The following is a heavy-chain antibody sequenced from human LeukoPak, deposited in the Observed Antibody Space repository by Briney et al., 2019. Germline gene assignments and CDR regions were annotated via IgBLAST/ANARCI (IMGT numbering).Heavy chain of an antibody. D-gene: IGHD6-19*01. CDR3: ARGVAVAGTDY. J-gene: IGHJ4*02. CDR2: IYSGGST. CDR1: EFSVGSNY. V-gene: IGHV3-66*01. Sequence: GGSLRLSCAASEFSVGSNYMTWVRQAPGKGLEWVSLIYSGGSTYYADPVKGRFTISRDNSKNTLYLQMNTLRPEDTAIYYCARGVAVAGTDYWGQGILVTVSS.